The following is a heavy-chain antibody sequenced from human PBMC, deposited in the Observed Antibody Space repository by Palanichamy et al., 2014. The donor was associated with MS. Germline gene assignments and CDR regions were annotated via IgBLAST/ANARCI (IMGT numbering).Heavy chain of an antibody. V-gene: IGHV3-30-3*01. CDR2: ISYDGSNK. Sequence: QVQPVESGGGVVQPGRSLRPSCAASGFIFSSYAMHWVRQAPGKGLEWVAVISYDGSNKYYADSVKGRFTISRDNSKNTLYLQMNSLRAEDTAVYYCAREKYYFDYWGQGTLVTVSS. CDR3: AREKYYFDY. J-gene: IGHJ4*02. CDR1: GFIFSSYA.